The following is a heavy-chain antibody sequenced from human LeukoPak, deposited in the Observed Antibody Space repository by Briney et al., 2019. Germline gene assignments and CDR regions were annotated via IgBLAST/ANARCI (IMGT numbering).Heavy chain of an antibody. V-gene: IGHV1-69*04. CDR3: ARGGSGSQYAFDI. CDR1: GGPFSSYA. Sequence: GASVKVSCKASGGPFSSYAISWVRRAPGQGLEWMGRIIPILGIANYAQKFQGRVTITADKSTSTAYMELSSLRSEDTAVYYCARGGSGSQYAFDIWGQGTMVTVSS. J-gene: IGHJ3*02. D-gene: IGHD3-10*01. CDR2: IIPILGIA.